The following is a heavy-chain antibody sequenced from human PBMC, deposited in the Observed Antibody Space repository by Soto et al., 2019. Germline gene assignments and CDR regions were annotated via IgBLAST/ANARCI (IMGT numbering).Heavy chain of an antibody. D-gene: IGHD1-26*01. CDR3: AKQQMGVIRALDY. Sequence: GSLRLSCAASGFTVSSNYMSWVRQAPGKGLEWVSVIYSGGSTYYADSVRGRFATSRDNSENTLYLQMSSLRAEDTAVYYCAKQQMGVIRALDYWGQGTLATVSS. V-gene: IGHV3-53*01. J-gene: IGHJ4*02. CDR1: GFTVSSNY. CDR2: IYSGGST.